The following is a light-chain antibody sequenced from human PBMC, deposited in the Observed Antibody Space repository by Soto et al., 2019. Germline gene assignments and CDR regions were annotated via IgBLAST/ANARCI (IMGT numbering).Light chain of an antibody. CDR1: RDININ. J-gene: IGKJ5*01. CDR2: SAS. CDR3: QQYDNWPPYT. V-gene: IGKV3-15*01. Sequence: EIVMTQSPATLSVSPGERATLSCRASRDININLAWYQQKAGQAPRLLIYSASTRAAGIPARFSGTGSETDFTLTIDSLQSEDFAVYYCQQYDNWPPYTFGQGTRLEI.